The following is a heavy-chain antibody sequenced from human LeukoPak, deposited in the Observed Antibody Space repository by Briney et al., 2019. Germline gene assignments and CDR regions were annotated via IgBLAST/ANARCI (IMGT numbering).Heavy chain of an antibody. J-gene: IGHJ4*02. CDR1: GGSFSGYY. CDR3: ARGFATMVRGVVLDF. V-gene: IGHV4-34*01. Sequence: SETLSLTCAVYGGSFSGYYRSWIRQAPGKGLEWIGEIYHSGSTNYNPSLKSRVTISVDTSKNQFSLKLNSVTAADTAVYYCARGFATMVRGVVLDFWGQGTLVTVSS. CDR2: IYHSGST. D-gene: IGHD3-10*01.